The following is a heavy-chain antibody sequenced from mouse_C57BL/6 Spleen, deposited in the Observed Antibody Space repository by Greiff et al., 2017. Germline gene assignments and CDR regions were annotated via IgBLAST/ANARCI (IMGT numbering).Heavy chain of an antibody. CDR2: ISSGSSTI. Sequence: EVMLVESGGGLVKPGGSLKLSCAASGFTFSDYGMHWVRQAPEKGLEWVAYISSGSSTIYYADTVKGRFTISRDNAKNTLFLQMTSLRSEDTAMYYCARPGAHYYGSSYGFAYWGQGTLVTVSA. CDR3: ARPGAHYYGSSYGFAY. J-gene: IGHJ3*01. CDR1: GFTFSDYG. V-gene: IGHV5-17*01. D-gene: IGHD1-1*01.